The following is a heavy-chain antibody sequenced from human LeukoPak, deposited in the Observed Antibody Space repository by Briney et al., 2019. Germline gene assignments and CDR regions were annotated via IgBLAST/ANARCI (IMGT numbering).Heavy chain of an antibody. CDR2: IIPILGIA. D-gene: IGHD3-10*01. CDR1: GGTFSSYA. CDR3: ASSVQISGYYFDY. V-gene: IGHV1-69*04. Sequence: GASVKVSCKASGGTFSSYAISWVRQAPGQGLEWMGRIIPILGIANYAQKFQGRVTITADKSTSTAYMELSSLRSEDTAVYYCASSVQISGYYFDYWGQGTLVTVSS. J-gene: IGHJ4*02.